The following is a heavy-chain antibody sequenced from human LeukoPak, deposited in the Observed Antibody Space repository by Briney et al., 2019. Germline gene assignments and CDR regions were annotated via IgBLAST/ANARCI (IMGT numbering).Heavy chain of an antibody. CDR2: ISSSSSYI. CDR1: GFTFSSYS. D-gene: IGHD6-13*01. CDR3: ARGTLKAAATDFDY. J-gene: IGHJ4*02. Sequence: GVSLRLSCAASGFTFSSYSMNWVRQAPGKGLEWVSSISSSSSYIYYADSVKGRFTISRDNAKNSLYLQMNSLRAEDTALYYCARGTLKAAATDFDYWGQGTLVTVSS. V-gene: IGHV3-21*04.